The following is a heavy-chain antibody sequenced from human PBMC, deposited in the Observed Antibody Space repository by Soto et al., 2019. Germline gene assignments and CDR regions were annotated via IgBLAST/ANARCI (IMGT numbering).Heavy chain of an antibody. CDR2: IIPILGTA. Sequence: QVQLVQSGAEVKKPGSSVKVSCKASGGTFSSYAISWVRQAPGQGLEWMGGIIPILGTANYAQKFQGRVTITADESTSTADMERSSLRSEDTAVYYCARDNVGYYGSSGYYRVSVPPDYYYGMDVWGQGTTVTVSS. J-gene: IGHJ6*02. D-gene: IGHD3-22*01. V-gene: IGHV1-69*01. CDR1: GGTFSSYA. CDR3: ARDNVGYYGSSGYYRVSVPPDYYYGMDV.